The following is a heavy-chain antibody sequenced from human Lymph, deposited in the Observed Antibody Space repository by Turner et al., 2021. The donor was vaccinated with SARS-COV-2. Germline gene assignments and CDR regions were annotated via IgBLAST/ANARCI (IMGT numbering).Heavy chain of an antibody. J-gene: IGHJ4*02. CDR2: IKTNTDGGTT. CDR3: TTHSAPDY. D-gene: IGHD6-13*01. Sequence: EVQLVESGGGLVKPGGSLRLSCAASGFTFSNAWMTWVRQAPGKRLEWVGRIKTNTDGGTTDYAAPVKGRFTISRDDSKITLYLQMNSLKTEDTTVYYCTTHSAPDYWGQGTLVTVSS. V-gene: IGHV3-15*01. CDR1: GFTFSNAW.